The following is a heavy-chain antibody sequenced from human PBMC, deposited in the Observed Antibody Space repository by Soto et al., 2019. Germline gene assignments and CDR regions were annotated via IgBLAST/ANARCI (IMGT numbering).Heavy chain of an antibody. V-gene: IGHV1-8*01. Sequence: QVQLVQSVAEVKKPGASVKVSCKASGYTFTSYDINWVRQATGQGLEWMGWMNPNSGNTCYAQKFQGRVTMTRNTSISTAYKELSSLRSEDTAVYYCARWPDGYYYYGMDVWGQGTTVTVSS. CDR1: GYTFTSYD. CDR2: MNPNSGNT. CDR3: ARWPDGYYYYGMDV. J-gene: IGHJ6*02.